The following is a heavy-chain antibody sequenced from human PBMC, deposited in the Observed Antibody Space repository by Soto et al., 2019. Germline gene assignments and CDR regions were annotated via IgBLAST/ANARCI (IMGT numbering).Heavy chain of an antibody. D-gene: IGHD3-10*01. V-gene: IGHV3-23*01. CDR3: ARGATYTPGRGLNLHI. J-gene: IGHJ4*02. CDR2: ISGSGVNT. Sequence: GGSLRLSCAASGFIFSSYAMNWVRQAPGKGLEWVAGISGSGVNTYYADSVRGRFTISRDNAKNSLYLQMNSLRAEDTALYYCARGATYTPGRGLNLHIWGQGTLVTVSP. CDR1: GFIFSSYA.